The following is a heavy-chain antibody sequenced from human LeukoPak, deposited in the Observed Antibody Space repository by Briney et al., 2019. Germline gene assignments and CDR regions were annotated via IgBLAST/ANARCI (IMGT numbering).Heavy chain of an antibody. J-gene: IGHJ6*02. D-gene: IGHD1-26*01. Sequence: GASVKVSCKASGYTFTSYGISWVRQAPGQGLEWMGWISAYNGNTNYAQKLQGRITMTTDTSTSTAYMELRSLRSDDTAVYYCARDWPGYPWELLGYYYYGMDVWGQGTTVTVSS. CDR1: GYTFTSYG. CDR3: ARDWPGYPWELLGYYYYGMDV. CDR2: ISAYNGNT. V-gene: IGHV1-18*01.